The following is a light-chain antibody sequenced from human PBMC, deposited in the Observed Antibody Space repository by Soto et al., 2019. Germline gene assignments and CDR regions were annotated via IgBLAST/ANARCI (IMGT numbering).Light chain of an antibody. CDR1: QSVISTY. J-gene: IGKJ1*01. CDR3: QQDYNSWT. CDR2: GAS. Sequence: EIVLTQSPGTLSLSPGERATLSCRASQSVISTYLTWYQQKPGQAPRLLIYGASTRATSIPARFSGSGSGTDFTLTISSLQPEDFAVYYCQQDYNSWTFGQGTKVDIK. V-gene: IGKV3D-7*01.